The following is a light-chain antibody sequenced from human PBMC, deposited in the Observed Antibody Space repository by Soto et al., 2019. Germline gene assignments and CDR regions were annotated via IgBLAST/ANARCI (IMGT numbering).Light chain of an antibody. J-gene: IGKJ4*01. Sequence: EIVMTQSPPTLSVSPGERATLSCRASQSVSSNYLAWYQHKPGQAPRLLIYGASTRATDIPARFSGSGSGTEFSLTISSLQSEDFAIYYCHQYNDWPLTFGGGTKVEIK. V-gene: IGKV3-15*01. CDR1: QSVSSN. CDR3: HQYNDWPLT. CDR2: GAS.